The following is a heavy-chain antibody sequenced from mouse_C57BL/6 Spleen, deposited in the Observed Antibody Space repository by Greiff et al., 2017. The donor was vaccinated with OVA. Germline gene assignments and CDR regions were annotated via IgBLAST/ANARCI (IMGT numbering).Heavy chain of an antibody. CDR1: GYTFTSYW. CDR3: AIIYYDYDKRAMDY. D-gene: IGHD2-4*01. V-gene: IGHV1-69*01. J-gene: IGHJ4*01. CDR2: IDASDSYT. Sequence: VQLQQPGAELVMPGASVKLSCKASGYTFTSYWMHWVKQRPGQGLEWIGEIDASDSYTNYNQKFKGKSTLTVDKSSSTAYMQLSSLTSEDSAVYYCAIIYYDYDKRAMDYWGQGTSVTVSS.